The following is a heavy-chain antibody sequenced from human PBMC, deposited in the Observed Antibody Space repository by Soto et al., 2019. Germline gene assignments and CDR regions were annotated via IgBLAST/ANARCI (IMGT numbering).Heavy chain of an antibody. Sequence: SVKVSCKASGGTFSSYTISWVRQAPGQGLEWMGRIIPILGIANYAQKFQGRVTITADESTSTAYMELSSLRSEDTAVYYCARDPYYGDFSNAFDIWGQGTMVTVSS. V-gene: IGHV1-69*04. D-gene: IGHD4-17*01. CDR2: IIPILGIA. J-gene: IGHJ3*02. CDR1: GGTFSSYT. CDR3: ARDPYYGDFSNAFDI.